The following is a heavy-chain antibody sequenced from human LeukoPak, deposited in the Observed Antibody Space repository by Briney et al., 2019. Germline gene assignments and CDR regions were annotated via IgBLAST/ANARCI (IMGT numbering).Heavy chain of an antibody. D-gene: IGHD4-23*01. J-gene: IGHJ3*01. CDR2: IYYTGST. V-gene: IGHV4-39*07. CDR3: ARETVADHAFDV. CDR1: GGSISSSSYY. Sequence: SETLSLTCTVSGGSISSSSYYWGWIRQPPGRGLEWIGTIYYTGSTYYNPSLETQVSTSVDTSKNQFSLNLTSMTAADTAVYYCARETVADHAFDVWGQGTKVTVSS.